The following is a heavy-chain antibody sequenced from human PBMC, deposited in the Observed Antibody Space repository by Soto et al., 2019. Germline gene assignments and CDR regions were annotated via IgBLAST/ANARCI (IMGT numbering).Heavy chain of an antibody. CDR3: TTGVRV. V-gene: IGHV3-15*07. D-gene: IGHD3-10*01. CDR1: GFDFTNAG. CDR2: VKRKIDGETT. Sequence: EGQLAQSGGGSVKPGGSLRLSCVGSGFDFTNAGGNWVRQTPGEGLEWVGHVKRKIDGETTEYAPPVRGRFTISREDSTNTVYLQMESMKVEDTAIYSCTTGVRVWGQGTLVTVSS. J-gene: IGHJ4*02.